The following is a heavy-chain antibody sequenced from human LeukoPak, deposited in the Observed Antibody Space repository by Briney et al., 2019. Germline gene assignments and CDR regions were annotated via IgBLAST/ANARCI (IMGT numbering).Heavy chain of an antibody. CDR2: IWYDGSNK. J-gene: IGHJ4*02. Sequence: PGRSLRLSCAASGFTFSSYGMHWVRQAPGKGLEWVAVIWYDGSNKYYAASVKGRFTISRDNSKNTLYLQMNSLRAEDTAVYYCARGRIAAAPDYWGQGTLVTVSS. CDR1: GFTFSSYG. V-gene: IGHV3-33*01. D-gene: IGHD6-13*01. CDR3: ARGRIAAAPDY.